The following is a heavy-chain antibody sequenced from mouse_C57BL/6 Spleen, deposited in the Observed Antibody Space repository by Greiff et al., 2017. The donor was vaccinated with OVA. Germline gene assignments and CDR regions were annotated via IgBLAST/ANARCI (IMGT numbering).Heavy chain of an antibody. D-gene: IGHD2-12*01. CDR1: GYTFTSYW. Sequence: QVQLQQSGAELVKPGASVKLSCKASGYTFTSYWMQWVKQRPGQGLEWIGEIDPSDSYTNYNQKFKGKATLTVDTSSSTAYMQLSSLTSEDSAVYYCARSQRRPHYYAMDYWGQGTSVTVSS. V-gene: IGHV1-50*01. CDR3: ARSQRRPHYYAMDY. CDR2: IDPSDSYT. J-gene: IGHJ4*01.